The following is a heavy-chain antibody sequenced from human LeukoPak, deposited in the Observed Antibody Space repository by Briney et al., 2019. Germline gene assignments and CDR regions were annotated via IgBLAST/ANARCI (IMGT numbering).Heavy chain of an antibody. D-gene: IGHD3-9*01. V-gene: IGHV4-34*01. CDR3: RRGPLLRELDWLPKGSYLDS. CDR1: GGSFSAYY. CDR2: INQSGST. Sequence: SETLSLTCGVYGGSFSAYYWTWIRQPPGKGLEWIGEINQSGSTTYKPSLKSRVTISIETSKHQFSLKLSSVTAADTAVYFCRRGPLLRELDWLPKGSYLDSWG. J-gene: IGHJ5*01.